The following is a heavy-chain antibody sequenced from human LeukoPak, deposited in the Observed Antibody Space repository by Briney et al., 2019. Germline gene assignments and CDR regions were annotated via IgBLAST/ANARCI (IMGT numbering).Heavy chain of an antibody. V-gene: IGHV3-48*03. CDR2: ISSSGSTI. Sequence: GGSLRVSCADSGFTFSSSEMNWVRQAPGKGLEWVSYISSSGSTIYYADSVKGGFTISRDNAKNSLYLQMNSLRAEDTAVYYCARGAGSSWIRSPRYFDYWGQGTLVTVS. CDR1: GFTFSSSE. J-gene: IGHJ4*02. CDR3: ARGAGSSWIRSPRYFDY. D-gene: IGHD6-13*01.